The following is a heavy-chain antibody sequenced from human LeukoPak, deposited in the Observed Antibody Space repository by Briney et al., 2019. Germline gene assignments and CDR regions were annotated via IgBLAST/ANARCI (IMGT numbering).Heavy chain of an antibody. CDR1: GFTFSSYW. J-gene: IGHJ4*02. CDR3: SSLVGARPFDY. V-gene: IGHV3-74*01. D-gene: IGHD1-26*01. Sequence: PGGSLRLSCAASGFTFSSYWMHWVRQAPGKGLVWVSRISSEGSSTSYADSVMGRFTISRDNAKNTLYLQMNSLRAEDTAVYYCSSLVGARPFDYWGQGTLVTVSS. CDR2: ISSEGSST.